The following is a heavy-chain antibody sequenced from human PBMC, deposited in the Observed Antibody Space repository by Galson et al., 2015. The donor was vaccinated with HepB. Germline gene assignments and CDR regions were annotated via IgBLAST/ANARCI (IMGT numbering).Heavy chain of an antibody. D-gene: IGHD6-19*01. CDR2: IYPDDSDT. Sequence: QSGAEVKKSGESLKISCKASGYRFNTYWIGWVRQMPGKGLEWMGIIYPDDSDTRYSPSFQGQVTISADKSIRTAYLQWSSLKASDTDMYYCARHRDSGSDRYYYGIDVWGQGTTVTVSS. V-gene: IGHV5-51*01. J-gene: IGHJ6*02. CDR1: GYRFNTYW. CDR3: ARHRDSGSDRYYYGIDV.